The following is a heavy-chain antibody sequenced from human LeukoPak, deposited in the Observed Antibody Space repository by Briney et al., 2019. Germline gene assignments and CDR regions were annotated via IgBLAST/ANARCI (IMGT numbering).Heavy chain of an antibody. J-gene: IGHJ4*02. CDR3: ARLGYSSSFDY. CDR2: IYYSGST. CDR1: GGSISIYY. D-gene: IGHD6-6*01. V-gene: IGHV4-59*08. Sequence: SETLSLTCTVSGGSISIYYWSWIRQPPGKGLEWIGYIYYSGSTNYNPSLKSRVTMSVDTSKNQFSLNLSSVTAADTAVYYCARLGYSSSFDYWGQGTLVTVSS.